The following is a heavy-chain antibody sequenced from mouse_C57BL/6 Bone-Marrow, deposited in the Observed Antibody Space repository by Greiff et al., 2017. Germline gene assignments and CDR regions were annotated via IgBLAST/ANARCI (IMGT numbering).Heavy chain of an antibody. CDR1: GYTFTSYW. Sequence: VQLQQPGAELVRPGTSVKLSCKASGYTFTSYWMHWVKQRPGQGLEWIGVIDPSDSYTNYNQKFKGKATLTVDTSSSTAYMQLSSLTSEDSAVYYCARPTVVAPTEYFDVWGTGTTVTVSS. CDR2: IDPSDSYT. CDR3: ARPTVVAPTEYFDV. J-gene: IGHJ1*03. V-gene: IGHV1-59*01. D-gene: IGHD1-1*01.